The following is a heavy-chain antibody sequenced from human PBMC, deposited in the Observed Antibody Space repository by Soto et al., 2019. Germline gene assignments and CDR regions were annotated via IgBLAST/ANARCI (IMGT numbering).Heavy chain of an antibody. Sequence: QVQLVQSGAEVKTPGSSVKVSCKASGVTFSSYTFSWVRQAPGQGLEWMGRIIPILDTANYAQNFQGRVTFTADKSTSTAYMGLSSLTSEDTAVYYCAREYCRGGSCYFDYWGQGTLVTVSS. J-gene: IGHJ4*02. D-gene: IGHD2-15*01. CDR1: GVTFSSYT. CDR2: IIPILDTA. V-gene: IGHV1-69*08. CDR3: AREYCRGGSCYFDY.